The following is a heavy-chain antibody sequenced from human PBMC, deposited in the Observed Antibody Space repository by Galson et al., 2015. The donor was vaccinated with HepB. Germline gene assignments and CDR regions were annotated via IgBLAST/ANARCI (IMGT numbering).Heavy chain of an antibody. J-gene: IGHJ4*02. CDR1: RYTFTSYG. D-gene: IGHD5-12*01. CDR3: ARGPGYSGYDY. Sequence: SVKVSCKASRYTFTSYGMHWVRQAPGQSLEWMGWINPGNGDTQYSQKFQGRVTITRDTSASTAYMELRNLRSEDTAVYYCARGPGYSGYDYWGQGTLVTVSS. V-gene: IGHV1-3*01. CDR2: INPGNGDT.